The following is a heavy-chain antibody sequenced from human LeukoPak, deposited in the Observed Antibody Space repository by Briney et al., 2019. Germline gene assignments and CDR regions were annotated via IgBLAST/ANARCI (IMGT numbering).Heavy chain of an antibody. CDR2: ISSGVGNT. J-gene: IGHJ3*02. Sequence: QPGGSLRLSCAASGFTFSSYAMSWVRQAPGKGLECISVISSGVGNTYYADSVKGRFTISRDNSKNTLYLQMNSLRAEDTAIYYCAKDLLYDFWGWGAFDIWGQGTMVSVAS. CDR3: AKDLLYDFWGWGAFDI. CDR1: GFTFSSYA. D-gene: IGHD3-3*01. V-gene: IGHV3-23*01.